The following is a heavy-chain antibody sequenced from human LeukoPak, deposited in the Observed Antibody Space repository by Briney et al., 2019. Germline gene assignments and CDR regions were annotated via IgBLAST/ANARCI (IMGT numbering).Heavy chain of an antibody. J-gene: IGHJ4*02. V-gene: IGHV3-30*03. CDR3: ARDRSISAAGYFDY. CDR2: ISYDGSNK. CDR1: GFTFSSYG. Sequence: PGGSLRLSCAASGFTFSSYGMHWVRQAPGKGLEWVAVISYDGSNKYYADSVKGRLTISRDNSKNTLYLHMDSLRVEDTAVYYCARDRSISAAGYFDYWGQGTLVTVSS. D-gene: IGHD6-13*01.